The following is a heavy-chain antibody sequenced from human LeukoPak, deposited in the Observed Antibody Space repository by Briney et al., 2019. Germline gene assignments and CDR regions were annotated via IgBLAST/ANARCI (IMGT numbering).Heavy chain of an antibody. CDR3: ATSTVGDDFIPPFDY. V-gene: IGHV1-24*01. CDR1: GYTLTELS. Sequence: GASVKVSCKVSGYTLTELSMHWVRQAPGKGLEWMGGFDPEDGETIYAQKFQGRVTMTEDTSTDTAYMELSSLRSEDTAVYYCATSTVGDDFIPPFDYWGQGTLVTVSS. D-gene: IGHD3-10*01. J-gene: IGHJ4*02. CDR2: FDPEDGET.